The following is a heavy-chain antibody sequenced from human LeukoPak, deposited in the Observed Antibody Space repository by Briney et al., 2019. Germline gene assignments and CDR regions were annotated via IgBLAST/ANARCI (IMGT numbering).Heavy chain of an antibody. V-gene: IGHV5-51*01. D-gene: IGHD6-19*01. J-gene: IGHJ4*02. CDR3: ASAYSSGWYVFDY. CDR2: IYPGDSDT. CDR1: GYSFTSYW. Sequence: GESLKISCKGSGYSFTSYWIGWVRQIPGKGLEWMGIIYPGDSDTRYSPSFQGQVTISADKSISTAYLQWSSLKASDTAMYYCASAYSSGWYVFDYWGQGTLVTVSS.